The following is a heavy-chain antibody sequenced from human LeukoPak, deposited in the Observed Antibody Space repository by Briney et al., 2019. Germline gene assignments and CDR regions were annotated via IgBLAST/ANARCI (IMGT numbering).Heavy chain of an antibody. J-gene: IGHJ4*02. CDR3: AREKSGSNAAFDY. V-gene: IGHV3-7*01. CDR2: IKRDGSQK. CDR1: GFTFSTYW. Sequence: TGGSLRLSCAVSGFTFSTYWMSWVRQAPGKGLEWVANIKRDGSQKYYVHSVKGRFTISRDNAKNSLYLQMNSLRAEDTAVYYCAREKSGSNAAFDYWGQGTLVTVSS. D-gene: IGHD1-26*01.